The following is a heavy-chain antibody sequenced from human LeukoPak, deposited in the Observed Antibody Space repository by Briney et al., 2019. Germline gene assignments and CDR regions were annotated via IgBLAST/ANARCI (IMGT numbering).Heavy chain of an antibody. CDR3: ARGMTVYYYRDV. CDR1: GGTFICYA. J-gene: IGHJ6*03. CDR2: IIPIFGTA. V-gene: IGHV1-69*05. Sequence: GSSVTVSCKASGGTFICYAISWVRQAPGQGLEWMGGIIPIFGTANYAQKFQGRVTITTDESTSTAYMELSSLRSEDTAVYYCARGMTVYYYRDVWGKGTTVTVSS.